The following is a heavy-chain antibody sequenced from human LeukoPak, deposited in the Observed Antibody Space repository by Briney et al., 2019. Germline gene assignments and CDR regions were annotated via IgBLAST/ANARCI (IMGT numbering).Heavy chain of an antibody. CDR1: GFTFSSYE. V-gene: IGHV3-48*03. J-gene: IGHJ4*02. Sequence: GGSLRLSCAASGFTFSSYEMNWVRQAPGKGLEWVSYISSGGSTIYYADSVKGRFTISRDNAKNSLYLQMNSLRAEDTAVYYCARDAIGFSWFLFDYWGQGTLVTVSS. D-gene: IGHD6-13*01. CDR2: ISSGGSTI. CDR3: ARDAIGFSWFLFDY.